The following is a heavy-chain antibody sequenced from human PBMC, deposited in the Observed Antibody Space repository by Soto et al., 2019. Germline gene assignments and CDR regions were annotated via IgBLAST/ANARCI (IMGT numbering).Heavy chain of an antibody. V-gene: IGHV3-23*01. CDR3: ARAPKVSGSSQTRPDF. CDR2: ISGSGGNT. CDR1: GLTSSTYA. D-gene: IGHD6-6*01. J-gene: IGHJ4*02. Sequence: GGSLRLSCAASGLTSSTYAMSWVRQAPGKGLEWVSGISGSGGNTYYADSVKGRFTISIDTSKKQFSLNLASVSAADTAVYYCARAPKVSGSSQTRPDFWGQGTLVTVSS.